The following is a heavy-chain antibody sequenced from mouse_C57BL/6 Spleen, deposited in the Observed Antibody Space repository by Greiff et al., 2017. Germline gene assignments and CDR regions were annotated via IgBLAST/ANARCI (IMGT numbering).Heavy chain of an antibody. Sequence: VQLQQPGAELVRPGSSVKLSCTASGYTFTSCWMHCVKRRSIRSLVEIGNIDPSDSENHYNQKFKYKATLTVDKSSSTAYMQLSSLTSEDSAVYYCARSYDGYYDYAMDYWGQGTSVTVSS. CDR1: GYTFTSCW. D-gene: IGHD2-3*01. CDR3: ARSYDGYYDYAMDY. V-gene: IGHV1-52*01. J-gene: IGHJ4*01. CDR2: IDPSDSEN.